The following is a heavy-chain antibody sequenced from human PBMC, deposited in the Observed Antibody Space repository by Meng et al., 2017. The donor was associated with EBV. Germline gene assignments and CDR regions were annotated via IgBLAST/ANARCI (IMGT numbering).Heavy chain of an antibody. D-gene: IGHD3-3*01. CDR1: XDSISSRSYY. CDR2: VYYSGNS. Sequence: QLQLYQSGPGLVKPSXXXXLTXXVXXDSISSRSYYWGWIRQSPGKGLEWIGNVYYSGNSYYYPSLKSRVTISVDTSKNQFYLKLISVTAADTAVYFCARVSFYDYWSGYSFNWFDPWGQGTLVTVSS. J-gene: IGHJ5*02. CDR3: ARVSFYDYWSGYSFNWFDP. V-gene: IGHV4-39*01.